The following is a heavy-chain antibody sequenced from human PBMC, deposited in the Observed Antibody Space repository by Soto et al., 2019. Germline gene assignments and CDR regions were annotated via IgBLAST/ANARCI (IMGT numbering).Heavy chain of an antibody. CDR3: ARDRSSGWYADY. V-gene: IGHV1-3*01. CDR1: RYTFTSYA. CDR2: INAGNGNT. D-gene: IGHD6-19*01. J-gene: IGHJ4*02. Sequence: GASVKVSCKASRYTFTSYAMRWVRQATGQRLEWMGWINAGNGNTKYSQKFQGRVTITRDTSASTAYMELSSLRSEDTAVYYCARDRSSGWYADYWGQGTLVTVSS.